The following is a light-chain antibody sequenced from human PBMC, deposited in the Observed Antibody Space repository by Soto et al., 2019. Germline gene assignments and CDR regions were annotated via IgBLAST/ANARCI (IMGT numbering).Light chain of an antibody. J-gene: IGLJ1*01. CDR1: SGDVGGYDY. V-gene: IGLV2-14*01. Sequence: QSALTQPASVSGSPGQSITISCTGTSGDVGGYDYVSWYQQHPGKAPKLIIYEVTNRPSGVSNRFSGSKSGNTASLTISGLQAEDEADYYCLSKRGDTTEVFGTGTKLTVL. CDR2: EVT. CDR3: LSKRGDTTEV.